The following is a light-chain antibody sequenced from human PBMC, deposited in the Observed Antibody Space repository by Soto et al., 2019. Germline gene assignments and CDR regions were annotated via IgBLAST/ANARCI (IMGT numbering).Light chain of an antibody. V-gene: IGKV3-15*01. J-gene: IGKJ1*01. CDR3: QQYNNWPWT. CDR2: GAS. Sequence: EIVMTQSTATLSVSPGERATLSCRASQSVSSNLAWYQQKPGQAPRLLIYGASTRATGIPARFSGSGSGTEFTLIISSLQSEDFAVYYCQQYNNWPWTFGQGTKVEIK. CDR1: QSVSSN.